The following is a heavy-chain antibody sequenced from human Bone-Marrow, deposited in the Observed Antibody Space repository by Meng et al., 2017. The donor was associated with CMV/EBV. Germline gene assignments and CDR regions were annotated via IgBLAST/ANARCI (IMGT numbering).Heavy chain of an antibody. CDR2: IYYSGST. D-gene: IGHD5/OR15-5a*01. J-gene: IGHJ5*02. V-gene: IGHV4-31*03. Sequence: TCTGSGGSISSGGYYGSWIRQHPGKGLEWIGYIYYSGSTYYNPSLKSRVTISVDTSKNQFSLKLSSVTAADTAVYYCARCLIRWFDPWGQGTLVTVSS. CDR3: ARCLIRWFDP. CDR1: GGSISSGGYY.